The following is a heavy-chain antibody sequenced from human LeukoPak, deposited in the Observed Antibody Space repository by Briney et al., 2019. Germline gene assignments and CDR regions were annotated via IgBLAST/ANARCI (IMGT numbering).Heavy chain of an antibody. CDR3: ASFSSGLPKYYFDY. V-gene: IGHV3-21*01. CDR1: GFTFSSYS. J-gene: IGHJ4*02. Sequence: PGGSLRLSCAASGFTFSSYSMNWVRQAPGKGLEWVSSISSSSSYIYYADSVKGRFTISRDNAKNSLYLQMNSLRAEDTAVCYCASFSSGLPKYYFDYWGQGTLVTVSS. CDR2: ISSSSSYI. D-gene: IGHD6-19*01.